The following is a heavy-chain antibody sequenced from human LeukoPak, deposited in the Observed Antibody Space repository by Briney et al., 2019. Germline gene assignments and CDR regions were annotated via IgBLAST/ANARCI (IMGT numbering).Heavy chain of an antibody. CDR3: ARHEGFSQKD. V-gene: IGHV4-4*02. J-gene: IGHJ4*02. CDR1: GVSMSKNNL. Sequence: SGTLSLTCAVSGVSMSKNNLWGWGRQPPGEGLGWNGEIHESGSTNYNPSPKGRVTKSVDKYKDQFSLRQSYVPAADTAVYYCARHEGFSQKDWGQGTQVTVS. CDR2: IHESGST.